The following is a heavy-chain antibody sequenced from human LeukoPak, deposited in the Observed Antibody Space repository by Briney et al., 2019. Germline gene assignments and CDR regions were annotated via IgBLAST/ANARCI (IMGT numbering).Heavy chain of an antibody. V-gene: IGHV4-4*02. Sequence: PSRTLSLTCAVSGASISSNNWWTWVRQPPGKGLEWIGEIYHGGSTNYNTSLRSRVTISVDKSKNQFSLNLTSVTAADTSVYYCATNSGWRLDYWGQGVLVTVSS. CDR2: IYHGGST. CDR1: GASISSNNW. CDR3: ATNSGWRLDY. D-gene: IGHD5-12*01. J-gene: IGHJ4*02.